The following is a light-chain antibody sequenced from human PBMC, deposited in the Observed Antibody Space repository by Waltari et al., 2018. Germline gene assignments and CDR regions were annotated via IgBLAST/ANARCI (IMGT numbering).Light chain of an antibody. CDR1: SSDVGGYNY. CDR2: DVS. J-gene: IGLJ2*01. Sequence: QSALPQPASVSGSPGQSITISCTGTSSDVGGYNYVSWYQQHPGKAPKLMIYDVSNRPSGVSNRFSGSKSGNTASLTISGLQAEDEADYYCSSYISSSTLELFGGGTSLTVL. CDR3: SSYISSSTLEL. V-gene: IGLV2-14*03.